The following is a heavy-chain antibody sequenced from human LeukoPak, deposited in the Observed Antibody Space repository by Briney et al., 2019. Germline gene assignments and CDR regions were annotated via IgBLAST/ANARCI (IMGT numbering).Heavy chain of an antibody. CDR3: TRVEETATTAAIIRKYSCCYYYMDV. CDR2: IKQGGREN. J-gene: IGHJ6*03. V-gene: IGHV3-7*01. D-gene: IGHD4-11*01. Sequence: QTGGSLSLSCAASGFTFSTYRMSWVRQAPGKGLEWVANIKQGGRENHYVYSVKGRFTIYRTNNKNSLYLQMRSTRAEDTAVYYCTRVEETATTAAIIRKYSCCYYYMDVWGKGNTVSVSS. CDR1: GFTFSTYR.